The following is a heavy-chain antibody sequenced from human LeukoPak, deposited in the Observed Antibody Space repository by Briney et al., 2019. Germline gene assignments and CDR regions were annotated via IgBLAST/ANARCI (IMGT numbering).Heavy chain of an antibody. V-gene: IGHV1-8*01. J-gene: IGHJ3*02. CDR1: GYTFTSYD. D-gene: IGHD1-26*01. CDR3: ARTMRKWELLAIDAFDI. CDR2: MNPNSGNT. Sequence: ASVKVSCKASGYTFTSYDINWVRQATGQGLEWMGWMNPNSGNTGYAQKFQGRVTMTRNTSISTAYMELSSLRSDDTAVYYCARTMRKWELLAIDAFDIWGQGTMVTVSS.